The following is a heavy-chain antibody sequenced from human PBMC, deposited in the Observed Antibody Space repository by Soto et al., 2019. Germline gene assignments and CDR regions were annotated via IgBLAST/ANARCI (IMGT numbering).Heavy chain of an antibody. CDR3: AKDVLRFLEWLAFYGMEV. D-gene: IGHD3-3*01. CDR2: ISYDGSNK. Sequence: SCKASGYTFTTYYMHWVRQAPGKGLEWVAVISYDGSNKYYADSVKGRFTISRDNSKDTLYLQMNSLRAEDTALYYCAKDVLRFLEWLAFYGMEVWGQGTTVTVSS. V-gene: IGHV3-30*18. J-gene: IGHJ6*02. CDR1: GYTFTTYY.